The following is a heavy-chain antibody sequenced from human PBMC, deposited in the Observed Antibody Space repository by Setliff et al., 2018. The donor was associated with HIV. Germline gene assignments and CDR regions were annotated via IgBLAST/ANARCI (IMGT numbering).Heavy chain of an antibody. D-gene: IGHD4-17*01. CDR3: ARESGDYSDYSD. CDR1: GYTFTSYA. J-gene: IGHJ4*02. V-gene: IGHV1-3*01. CDR2: INAGNGST. Sequence: ASVKVSCKASGYTFTSYAMHWVRQAPGQRLEWMGWINAGNGSTSYAQRFQGRVTMTTDTSTSTVYMELSSLRSEDTAVYYCARESGDYSDYSDWGQGTLVTVSS.